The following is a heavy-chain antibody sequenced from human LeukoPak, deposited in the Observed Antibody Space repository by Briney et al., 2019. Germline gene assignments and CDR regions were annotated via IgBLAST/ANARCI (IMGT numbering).Heavy chain of an antibody. CDR2: IYYRGST. J-gene: IGHJ4*02. CDR1: GGSISSSSYY. CDR3: ARGGDYGDLRYFDY. V-gene: IGHV4-61*05. D-gene: IGHD4-17*01. Sequence: PSETLSLTCTVSGGSISSSSYYWGWIRQPPGKGLEWIGYIYYRGSTNYNPSLKSRVTFSVDTSKNQFSLKLNSVTAADTAVYYCARGGDYGDLRYFDYWGQGTLVTVSS.